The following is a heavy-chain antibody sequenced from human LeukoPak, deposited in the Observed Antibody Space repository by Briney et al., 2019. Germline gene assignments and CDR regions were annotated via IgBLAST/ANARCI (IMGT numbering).Heavy chain of an antibody. V-gene: IGHV3-53*01. J-gene: IGHJ4*02. D-gene: IGHD1-1*01. Sequence: GGSLRLSCAASGFTFANTWMHWVRQAPGKGLVWVSVIYSGGSTDYADSVKGRFTISRDNSKNTLYLQMNSLRAEDTAVYHCARGPAGYNWGQGTLVTVSS. CDR1: GFTFANTW. CDR3: ARGPAGYN. CDR2: IYSGGST.